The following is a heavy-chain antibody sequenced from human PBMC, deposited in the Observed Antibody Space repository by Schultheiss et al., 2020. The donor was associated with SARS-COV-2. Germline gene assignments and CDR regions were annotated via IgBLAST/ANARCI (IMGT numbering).Heavy chain of an antibody. CDR3: ARDRRGWSNYYYMDV. V-gene: IGHV1-2*02. Sequence: ASVKVSCKASGYTFTGYYMHWVRQAPGQGLEWMGWINPNSGGTNYAQKLQGRVTMTTDTSTSTVYMELSSLRSEDTAVYYCARDRRGWSNYYYMDVWGKGTTVTVSS. J-gene: IGHJ6*03. CDR1: GYTFTGYY. D-gene: IGHD2-15*01. CDR2: INPNSGGT.